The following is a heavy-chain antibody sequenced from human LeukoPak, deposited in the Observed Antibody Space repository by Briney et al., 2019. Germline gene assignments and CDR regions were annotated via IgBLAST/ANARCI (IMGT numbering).Heavy chain of an antibody. CDR2: ISGDGGST. Sequence: GGSLRLSCAASGFTFDDYAMHWVRQTPGKGLEWVSLISGDGGSTYYADSVKGRFTTSRDNSKNSLYLQMNSLRTEDTALYYCAKVIAVAGDFDYWGQGTLVTVSS. CDR3: AKVIAVAGDFDY. D-gene: IGHD6-19*01. V-gene: IGHV3-43*02. CDR1: GFTFDDYA. J-gene: IGHJ4*02.